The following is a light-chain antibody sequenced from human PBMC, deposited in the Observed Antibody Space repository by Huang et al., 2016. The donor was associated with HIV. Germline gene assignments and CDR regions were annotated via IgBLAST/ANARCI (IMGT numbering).Light chain of an antibody. CDR3: QHRKNWPLT. CDR2: DAS. CDR1: PSVDSS. Sequence: IVLTQSPGTLSLSPGEGATISCRTSPSVDSSLAWYQQKPGQPPRLVIYDASNTATGVPARFSGSGSGTDFTLTISSLEPEDFAVYYCQHRKNWPLTFGGGTKVEIK. V-gene: IGKV3-11*01. J-gene: IGKJ4*01.